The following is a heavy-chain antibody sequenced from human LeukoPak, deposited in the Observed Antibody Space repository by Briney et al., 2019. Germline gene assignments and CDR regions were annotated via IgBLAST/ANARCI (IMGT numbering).Heavy chain of an antibody. V-gene: IGHV3-11*01. J-gene: IGHJ4*02. CDR1: GFTLSDYY. D-gene: IGHD3/OR15-3a*01. Sequence: GGSLRLSCAASGFTLSDYYMSWIRQAPGKGLEWVSYSSSSGSTIYYADSVKGRFAISRDSAKNSLYLQMNSLRAEDTAVYYCARRRDFIDYWGQGTLVTVSS. CDR3: ARRRDFIDY. CDR2: SSSSGSTI.